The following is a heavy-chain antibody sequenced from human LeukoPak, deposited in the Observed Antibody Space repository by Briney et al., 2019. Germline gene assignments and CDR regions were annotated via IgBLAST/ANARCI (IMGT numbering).Heavy chain of an antibody. J-gene: IGHJ4*02. CDR2: IGDNDDYI. Sequence: GGSLRLSCVASGFTFSSYYMDSVRQAAGRCLEWISSIGDNDDYIYYADSGRGRVTISRDDAKNSLYLQMNSLRAEDTAVYYCARDVRGGTFADYWGQGTLVTVSS. CDR1: GFTFSSYY. V-gene: IGHV3-21*06. D-gene: IGHD1-26*01. CDR3: ARDVRGGTFADY.